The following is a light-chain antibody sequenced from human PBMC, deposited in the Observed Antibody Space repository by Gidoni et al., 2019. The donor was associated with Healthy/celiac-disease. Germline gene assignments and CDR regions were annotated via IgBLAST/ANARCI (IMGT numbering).Light chain of an antibody. V-gene: IGKV1-27*01. CDR2: SAS. J-gene: IGKJ2*01. CDR1: HGISNY. CDR3: QKYNSAPRT. Sequence: DIHMTQSPSSLSASVGDRVTITCRASHGISNYLAWYQQKPGKVPKLLIYSASTLQSGVPSRFSGSGSGTDFTLNISSRQPEDVATYYCQKYNSAPRTFGQGTKLEIK.